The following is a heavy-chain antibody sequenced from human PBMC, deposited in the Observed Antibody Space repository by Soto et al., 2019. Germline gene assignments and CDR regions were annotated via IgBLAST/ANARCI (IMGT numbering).Heavy chain of an antibody. Sequence: QVQLVESGGGVVQPGRSLRLSCAASGFTFSSYGMHWVRQAPGEGLEWVVVISYDGSIQYYTDSAKGRFTISRDNSKRTLFLLMNSLRAEDTAVYYCAKEIRAYSSSWSFDYWGQGTLVTVSS. CDR2: ISYDGSIQ. J-gene: IGHJ4*02. D-gene: IGHD6-13*01. V-gene: IGHV3-30*18. CDR1: GFTFSSYG. CDR3: AKEIRAYSSSWSFDY.